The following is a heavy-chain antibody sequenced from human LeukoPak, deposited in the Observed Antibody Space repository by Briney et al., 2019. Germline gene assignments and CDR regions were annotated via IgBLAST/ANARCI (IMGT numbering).Heavy chain of an antibody. J-gene: IGHJ4*02. V-gene: IGHV4-34*01. CDR3: ARDNYYDSSGSDY. Sequence: SETLSLTCAVYGGSFSGYYWSWIRRPPGKGLEWIGEINHSGSTNYNPSLKSRVTISVDTSKNQFSLKLSSVTAADTAVYYCARDNYYDSSGSDYWGQGTLVTVSS. CDR2: INHSGST. D-gene: IGHD3-22*01. CDR1: GGSFSGYY.